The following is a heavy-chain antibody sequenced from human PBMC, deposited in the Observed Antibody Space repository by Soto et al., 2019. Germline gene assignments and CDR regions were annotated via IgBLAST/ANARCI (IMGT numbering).Heavy chain of an antibody. V-gene: IGHV4-39*01. Sequence: SETLSLTCTVSGGSISSSSHYWGWIRQPPGKGLEWIGSLYYSGSTYYNPSLKSRVTISVDTSKNQFSLKLSSVPAADTAVYYCARVQSGGYSYGYYMDVWGKGTTVTVSS. CDR1: GGSISSSSHY. CDR2: LYYSGST. D-gene: IGHD5-18*01. CDR3: ARVQSGGYSYGYYMDV. J-gene: IGHJ6*03.